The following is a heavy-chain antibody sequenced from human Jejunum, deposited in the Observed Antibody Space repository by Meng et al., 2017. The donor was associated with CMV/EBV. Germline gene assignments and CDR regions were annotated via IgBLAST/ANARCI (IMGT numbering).Heavy chain of an antibody. CDR2: INCRGTTT. D-gene: IGHD2-8*01. CDR3: ADDWCISCLENLDY. Sequence: DYGFNCRRHVLGGVRQAPEKGIGWGASINCRGTTTYYAASVRSRFTISRDNSKNTLYLERNNLRADDTAIYYCADDWCISCLENLDYWGQGTLVTVSS. V-gene: IGHV3-23*01. CDR1: GFNCRRHV. J-gene: IGHJ4*02.